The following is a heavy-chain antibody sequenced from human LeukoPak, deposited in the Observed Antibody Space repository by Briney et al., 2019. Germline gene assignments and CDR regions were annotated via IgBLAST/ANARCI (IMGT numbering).Heavy chain of an antibody. CDR1: GFTFSTYW. Sequence: GGSLRLSCAVSGFTFSTYWMSWVRQAPGKGLEWVANIKTDGSEKHYVDSVKGRFTISRDNAKNSLYLQVNSLRAEDTAVYYCARVPGVTRYFDSWGQGILVTVSS. D-gene: IGHD4-23*01. CDR2: IKTDGSEK. V-gene: IGHV3-7*01. J-gene: IGHJ4*02. CDR3: ARVPGVTRYFDS.